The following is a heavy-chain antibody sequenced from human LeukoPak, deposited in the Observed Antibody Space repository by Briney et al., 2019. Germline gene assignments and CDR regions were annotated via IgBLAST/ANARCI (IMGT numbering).Heavy chain of an antibody. CDR1: GASITSYY. D-gene: IGHD4-23*01. Sequence: SETLSLTCTVSGASITSYYWSWIRQSPGKGLEWIECTYNSDTTNYNPSLKSRLTISVDTSKKQFSLKLSSVTGAETAVYYCEKGGTVAFDYWGQGTLVTVSS. CDR2: TYNSDTT. J-gene: IGHJ4*02. V-gene: IGHV4-59*01. CDR3: EKGGTVAFDY.